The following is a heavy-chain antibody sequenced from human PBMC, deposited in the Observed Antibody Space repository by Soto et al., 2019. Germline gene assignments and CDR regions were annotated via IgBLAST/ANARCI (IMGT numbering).Heavy chain of an antibody. CDR2: IKSKTDGGTT. CDR3: TTSPSEGDGFDYYYYYGMDV. D-gene: IGHD2-21*02. V-gene: IGHV3-15*07. J-gene: IGHJ6*02. Sequence: GGSLRLSCAASGFTFSNAWMNWVRQAPGKGLEWVGRIKSKTDGGTTDYAAPVKGRFPISRDDSKNTLYLQMNSLKTEDTAVYYCTTSPSEGDGFDYYYYYGMDVWGQGTTVTVSS. CDR1: GFTFSNAW.